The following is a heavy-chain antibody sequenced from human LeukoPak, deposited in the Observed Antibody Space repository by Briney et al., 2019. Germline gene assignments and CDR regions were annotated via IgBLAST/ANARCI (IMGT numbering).Heavy chain of an antibody. D-gene: IGHD6-19*01. Sequence: SETLSLTCTVSGGSISSFYWTWIRQPPGKGLERIGYIYYSGSTHYNPSLKSRVTISVDMSKSQISLRLTSVTAADTAVYYCSSGWAKYYFDYWGQGAPVTVSS. V-gene: IGHV4-59*08. CDR1: GGSISSFY. CDR2: IYYSGST. CDR3: SSGWAKYYFDY. J-gene: IGHJ4*02.